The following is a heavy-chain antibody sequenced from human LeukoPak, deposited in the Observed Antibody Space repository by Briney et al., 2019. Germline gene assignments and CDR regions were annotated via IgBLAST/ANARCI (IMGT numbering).Heavy chain of an antibody. V-gene: IGHV4-34*01. CDR3: ARGRVTMVRGREYYFDY. CDR1: GGSFSGYY. Sequence: SETLSLTCAVYGGSFSGYYWSWIRQPPGKGLEWIGEINHSGSTNYNPSLKSRVTISVDTSKNQFSLKLSSVTAADTAVYYCARGRVTMVRGREYYFDYWGQGTLVTVSS. J-gene: IGHJ4*02. D-gene: IGHD3-10*01. CDR2: INHSGST.